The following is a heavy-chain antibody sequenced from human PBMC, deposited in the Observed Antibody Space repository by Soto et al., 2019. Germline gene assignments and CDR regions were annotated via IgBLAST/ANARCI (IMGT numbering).Heavy chain of an antibody. CDR2: MYYSGTS. V-gene: IGHV4-39*01. Sequence: SETLSLTCTVSGGSISDDTYYWGWIRQPPGKGLEWIGSMYYSGTSSYNPSLKSRVSMSVDTSKNQFSLKLSSVTAADTAVYYCARGYGRNFDYWGQGTLVTVSS. J-gene: IGHJ4*02. CDR1: GGSISDDTYY. CDR3: ARGYGRNFDY. D-gene: IGHD5-18*01.